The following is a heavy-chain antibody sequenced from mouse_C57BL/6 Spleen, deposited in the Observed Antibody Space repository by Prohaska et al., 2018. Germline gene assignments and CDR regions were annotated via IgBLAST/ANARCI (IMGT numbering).Heavy chain of an antibody. CDR1: GYTFTSYW. J-gene: IGHJ1*03. CDR3: ARRDYYGSSWYFDV. D-gene: IGHD1-1*01. Sequence: KMSCKASGYTFTSYWITWVKQRPGQGHEWIGDIYPGSGSTNYNEKFKSKATLTVDTSSSTAYMQRSSLTSEDSAVYYCARRDYYGSSWYFDVWGTGTTVTVSS. CDR2: IYPGSGST. V-gene: IGHV1-55*01.